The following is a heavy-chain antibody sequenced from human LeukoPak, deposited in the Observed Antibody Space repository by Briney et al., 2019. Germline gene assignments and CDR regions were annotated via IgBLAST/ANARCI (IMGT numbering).Heavy chain of an antibody. CDR1: GGSISSGGYS. V-gene: IGHV4-30-2*01. CDR3: ARVPICSSTSCYGFVP. D-gene: IGHD2-2*01. Sequence: SETLSLTCAVSGGSISSGGYSWSWIRQPPGKGLEWIGYIYHSGSTYYNPSLKSRVTISVDRSKNQFSLKLSSVTAADTAVYYCARVPICSSTSCYGFVPWGQGTLVTVSS. J-gene: IGHJ5*02. CDR2: IYHSGST.